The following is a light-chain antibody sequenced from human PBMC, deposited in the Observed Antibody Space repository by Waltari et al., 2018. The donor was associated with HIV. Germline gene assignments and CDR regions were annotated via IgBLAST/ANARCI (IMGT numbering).Light chain of an antibody. V-gene: IGLV2-8*01. J-gene: IGLJ3*02. CDR3: SSYAGNNDWV. Sequence: QSALTQPPSASGSPGQSVSISCTGTSSDNYVPWYQQHPGKAPQLILYGVSKRPSGGPHPVSGSKSGNTAALTVSVLQAEDEAHYSCSSYAGNNDWVFGGGTKLTVL. CDR1: SSDNY. CDR2: GVS.